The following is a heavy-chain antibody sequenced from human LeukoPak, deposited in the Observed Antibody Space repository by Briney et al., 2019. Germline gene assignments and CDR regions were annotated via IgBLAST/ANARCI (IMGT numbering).Heavy chain of an antibody. Sequence: PSETLSLTCTVSGGSISSSNYYWGWIRQPPGKGLEWIGTIYYNGSTYYNPSLKSRITISVDTSKNQFSLKMRSVTAADTAVYYCARPTSKLGSFDYWGQGTLVTVSS. CDR1: GGSISSSNYY. CDR3: ARPTSKLGSFDY. D-gene: IGHD2/OR15-2a*01. CDR2: IYYNGST. J-gene: IGHJ4*02. V-gene: IGHV4-39*01.